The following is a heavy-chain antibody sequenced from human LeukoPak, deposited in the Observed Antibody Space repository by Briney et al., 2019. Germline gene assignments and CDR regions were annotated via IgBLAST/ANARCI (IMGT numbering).Heavy chain of an antibody. CDR1: GFTFSDDY. CDR3: ARGGGYSCLDY. J-gene: IGHJ4*02. CDR2: ISNSDGTT. D-gene: IGHD3-10*01. Sequence: GGSLRLSCAASGFTFSDDYMTWIRQAPGKGLEWVSYISNSDGTTYYADFVRGRFTISRDNAKKSLYLQMNSLTVEDTAVYYCARGGGYSCLDYWGQGTLVTVSS. V-gene: IGHV3-11*04.